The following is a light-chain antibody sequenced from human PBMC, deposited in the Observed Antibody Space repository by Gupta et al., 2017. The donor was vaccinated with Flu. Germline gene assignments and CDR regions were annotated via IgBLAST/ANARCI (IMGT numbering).Light chain of an antibody. CDR2: DAA. CDR1: HSISNS. J-gene: IGKJ1*01. Sequence: IQMTEAPSSLSAPVGDSVTITCLASHSISNSLNWYQQKPGKAPKLLSYDAAILETGVPSRFSGSGSGREFIFTISNLQPEDVATYYCQQYDDLPPWTFGQGTRVEIK. V-gene: IGKV1-33*01. CDR3: QQYDDLPPWT.